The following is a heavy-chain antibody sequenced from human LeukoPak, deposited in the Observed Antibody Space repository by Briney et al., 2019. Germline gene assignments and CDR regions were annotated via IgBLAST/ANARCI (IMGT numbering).Heavy chain of an antibody. D-gene: IGHD6-13*01. Sequence: GGSLRLPCAASGFTFSSYGMHWVRQAPGKGLEWVAVIWYDGSNKYYADSVKGRFTISRDNAQNSLYLQMNSLRVEDTAVYYCARHPNSNWDYWGQGTLVTVSS. CDR1: GFTFSSYG. CDR2: IWYDGSNK. V-gene: IGHV3-33*01. CDR3: ARHPNSNWDY. J-gene: IGHJ4*02.